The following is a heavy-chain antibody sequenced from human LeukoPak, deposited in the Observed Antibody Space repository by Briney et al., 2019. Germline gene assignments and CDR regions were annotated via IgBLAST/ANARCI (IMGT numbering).Heavy chain of an antibody. V-gene: IGHV4-38-2*01. CDR2: IYHSGST. CDR3: ARNRSLTTTPGFDH. Sequence: SETLSLACAVSGYSIRSGDYWGWIRQSPGKGLEWIGSIYHSGSTHYNPSLKSRVTISVDTSKNQFSLMLSSVTAADTAVYYCARNRSLTTTPGFDHWGQGTLATVSS. D-gene: IGHD4-11*01. J-gene: IGHJ4*02. CDR1: GYSIRSGDY.